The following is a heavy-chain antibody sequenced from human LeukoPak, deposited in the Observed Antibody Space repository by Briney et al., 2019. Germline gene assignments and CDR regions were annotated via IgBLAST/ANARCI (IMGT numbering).Heavy chain of an antibody. D-gene: IGHD2-2*01. J-gene: IGHJ4*02. CDR3: SRVVPAAEYYFDY. CDR2: IYYSGST. CDR1: GGSISSGDYY. V-gene: IGHV4-30-4*01. Sequence: SRTLSLTCTVSGGSISSGDYYWGWIRQPPGKGLEWIGYIYYSGSTYYNPSLKSRVTISVDTSKNQFSLKLSSATAADTAVYYCSRVVPAAEYYFDYWGQGTLVTVSS.